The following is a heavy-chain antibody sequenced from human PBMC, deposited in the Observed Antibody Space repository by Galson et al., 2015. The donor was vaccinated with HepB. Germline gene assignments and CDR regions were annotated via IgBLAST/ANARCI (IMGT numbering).Heavy chain of an antibody. Sequence: SLRLSCAASGVTIPSYSMNWVRKAPGKGLEWLAYIRAGSTTIYYAASVKGRFTISRDNAKNFLYLHMNSLRGEDTAAYYCARKPSSYDYYNMDVWGHGTTVTVSS. J-gene: IGHJ6*02. V-gene: IGHV3-48*01. CDR3: ARKPSSYDYYNMDV. CDR2: IRAGSTTI. CDR1: GVTIPSYS.